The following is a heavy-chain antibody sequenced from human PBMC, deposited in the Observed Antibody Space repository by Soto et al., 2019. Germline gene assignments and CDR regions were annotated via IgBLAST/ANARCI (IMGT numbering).Heavy chain of an antibody. CDR3: AKSGFYDFCSGYYFDY. CDR2: ISGSGGST. CDR1: GFTFSNYA. Sequence: GGSLRLSCAAFGFTFSNYAMIWVRQAPGKGLEWVSAISGSGGSTYYAASVKGRFTISRDNSKNTLYLQMNSLRAEDTAVYYCAKSGFYDFCSGYYFDYWGKRTMVSVSS. D-gene: IGHD3-3*01. J-gene: IGHJ4*02. V-gene: IGHV3-23*01.